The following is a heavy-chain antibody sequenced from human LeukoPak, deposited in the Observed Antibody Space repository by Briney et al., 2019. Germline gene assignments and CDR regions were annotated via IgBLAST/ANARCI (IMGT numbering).Heavy chain of an antibody. CDR1: GFTVSSNC. D-gene: IGHD4-17*01. CDR2: IYSGGST. Sequence: PGGSLRLSCAASGFTVSSNCMSWVRQAPGKGLEWVSVIYSGGSTYYADSVKGRFTISRDSSKNTLYLQMNSLRAEDTAVYYCATTVTDGTFDYWGRGTLVTVSS. CDR3: ATTVTDGTFDY. V-gene: IGHV3-53*01. J-gene: IGHJ4*02.